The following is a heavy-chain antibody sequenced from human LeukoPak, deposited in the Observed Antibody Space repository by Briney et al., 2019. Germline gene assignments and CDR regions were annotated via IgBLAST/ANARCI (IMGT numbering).Heavy chain of an antibody. CDR1: GGTFSSYA. V-gene: IGHV1-69*04. D-gene: IGHD1-26*01. Sequence: SVKVSCKASGGTFSSYAICWVRQAPGQGLEWMGRIIPILGIANYAQKFQGRVTITADKSTSTAYMELSSLRSEDTAVYYCAQGSGSYYDQIRSWVNYYYYYGMDVWGQGTTVTVSS. J-gene: IGHJ6*02. CDR3: AQGSGSYYDQIRSWVNYYYYYGMDV. CDR2: IIPILGIA.